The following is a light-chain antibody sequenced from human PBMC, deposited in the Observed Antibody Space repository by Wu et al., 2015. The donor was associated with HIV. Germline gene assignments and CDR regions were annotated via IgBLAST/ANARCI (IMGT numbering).Light chain of an antibody. CDR1: QPISSY. CDR3: QKYNTAPWT. V-gene: IGKV1-27*01. Sequence: DIQMTQSPSSLSASVGDRVTITCRASQPISSYLAWYQQKPGKAPQLLIFAASTLQSGVPSRFSGSGSGTDFTLTINSLLPEDVATYYCQKYNTAPWTFGQGTKVEMK. J-gene: IGKJ1*01. CDR2: AAS.